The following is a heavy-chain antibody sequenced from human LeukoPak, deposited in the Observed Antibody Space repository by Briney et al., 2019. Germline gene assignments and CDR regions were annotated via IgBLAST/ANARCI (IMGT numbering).Heavy chain of an antibody. V-gene: IGHV4-30-2*01. D-gene: IGHD5/OR15-5a*01. CDR1: GGSISRSGYS. CDR3: ARGLNYYYYGMDV. CDR2: IYYSGGT. J-gene: IGHJ6*02. Sequence: SQTLSLTCTVSGGSISRSGYSWSWIRQPPGKDLEWIGYIYYSGGTYYNPSLKSRVTISVDTSKNQFSLKLSPVTAADTAVYYCARGLNYYYYGMDVWGQGTTVTVSS.